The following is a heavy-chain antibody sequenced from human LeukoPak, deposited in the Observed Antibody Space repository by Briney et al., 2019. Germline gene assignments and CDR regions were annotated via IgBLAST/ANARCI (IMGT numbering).Heavy chain of an antibody. V-gene: IGHV4-59*01. CDR1: GGSISTYY. J-gene: IGHJ4*02. CDR2: IYYSGST. D-gene: IGHD3-3*01. Sequence: PSETLSLTCSVSGGSISTYYWTWIRQPPGKGLEWIGYIYYSGSTNYNPSLKSRVTISLDASKNQFSLKLSSVTAADTAVYYCARAILSGYPDSWGQGTLVIVFS. CDR3: ARAILSGYPDS.